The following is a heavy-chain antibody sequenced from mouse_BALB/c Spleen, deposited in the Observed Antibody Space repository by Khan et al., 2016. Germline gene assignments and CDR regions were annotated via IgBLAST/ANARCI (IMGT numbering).Heavy chain of an antibody. J-gene: IGHJ2*01. D-gene: IGHD1-1*01. CDR3: ARRLLLRRDYFDY. CDR2: ISYSGVT. V-gene: IGHV3-2*02. CDR1: GYSITSEYA. Sequence: EVQLVESGPGLVKPSQSLSLTCTVTGYSITSEYAWNWIRQFPGNKLEWMGSISYSGVTRYNPSLKSRVSITRDTSENRFFLQLNSVTTEDSATYYCARRLLLRRDYFDYWGQGTTLTVSS.